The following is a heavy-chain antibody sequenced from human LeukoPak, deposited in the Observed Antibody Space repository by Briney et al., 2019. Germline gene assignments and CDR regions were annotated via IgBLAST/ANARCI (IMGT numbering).Heavy chain of an antibody. D-gene: IGHD4-17*01. CDR2: IHYSGST. J-gene: IGHJ4*02. CDR3: ARSGIHGDYVIYSDY. CDR1: GVSISSYY. Sequence: SETLSLTCSVSGVSISSYYWTWIRQPPGKGLEWIGYIHYSGSTKYNPSLKSRVTISADTSKKQFSLKLSSVTAADTAVYYCARSGIHGDYVIYSDYWGQGTLVTVSS. V-gene: IGHV4-59*01.